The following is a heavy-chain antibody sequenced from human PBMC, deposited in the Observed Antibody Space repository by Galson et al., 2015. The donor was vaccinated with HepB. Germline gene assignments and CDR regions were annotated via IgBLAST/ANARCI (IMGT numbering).Heavy chain of an antibody. J-gene: IGHJ6*04. CDR3: AVYDFWSGYYS. Sequence: SLRLSCAASGFGFSTYEMHWVRQAPGKGPEWVAIISYDGGNEYYGDSVRGRFTISRDNSKNTVDLQMNSLRVDDTAVYYCAVYDFWSGYYSWGKGTTVTVSS. CDR2: ISYDGGNE. CDR1: GFGFSTYE. D-gene: IGHD3-3*01. V-gene: IGHV3-30*03.